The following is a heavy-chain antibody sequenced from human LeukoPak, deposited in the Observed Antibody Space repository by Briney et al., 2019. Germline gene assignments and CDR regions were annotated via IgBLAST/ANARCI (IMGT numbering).Heavy chain of an antibody. CDR2: SAYNGNT. CDR3: ARDLQFYYDSSGPVDY. D-gene: IGHD3-22*01. Sequence: SAYNGNTNYAQKLQGRVTMTTDTSTSTAYMELRSLRSDDTAVYYCARDLQFYYDSSGPVDYWGQGTLVTVSS. J-gene: IGHJ4*02. V-gene: IGHV1-18*01.